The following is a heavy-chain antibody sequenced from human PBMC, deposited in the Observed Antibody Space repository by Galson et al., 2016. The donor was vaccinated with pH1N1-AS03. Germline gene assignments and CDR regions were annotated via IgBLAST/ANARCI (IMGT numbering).Heavy chain of an antibody. CDR3: ARDHLGAGPAFDY. CDR1: GDSVFSNTAA. J-gene: IGHJ4*02. D-gene: IGHD1-26*01. V-gene: IGHV6-1*01. Sequence: CAISGDSVFSNTAAWNWIRQSPSRGLEWLGRTYYSSKWYNDYAVFVASRITINPDTSKNQFSLQLNSVTPEDTAVYYCARDHLGAGPAFDYWGQGTLVTVSS. CDR2: TYYSSKWYN.